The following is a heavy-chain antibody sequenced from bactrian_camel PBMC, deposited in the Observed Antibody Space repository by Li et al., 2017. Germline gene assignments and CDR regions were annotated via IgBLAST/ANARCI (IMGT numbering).Heavy chain of an antibody. CDR3: AADLVWVAAACTPGHEYRS. V-gene: IGHV3-2*01. J-gene: IGHJ4*01. D-gene: IGHD3*01. CDR2: ISTVGSRS. CDR1: GFTFSDVG. Sequence: HVQLVESGGGLVQPGGSLRLSCAASGFTFSDVGMSWVRQTPGKGLEWVSSISTVGSRSAYADSVKGRFTISKDNAKNRVNLQMNSLKPEDTAMYYCAADLVWVAAACTPGHEYRSWGQGTQVTVS.